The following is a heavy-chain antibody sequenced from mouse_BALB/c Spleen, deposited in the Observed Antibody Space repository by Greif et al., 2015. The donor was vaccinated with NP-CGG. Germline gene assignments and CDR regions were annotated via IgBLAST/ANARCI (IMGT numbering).Heavy chain of an antibody. CDR1: GFNIKDYY. J-gene: IGHJ4*01. CDR3: ARDPSIYYDSYYYAMDY. Sequence: LVESGAELVRPGALVKLSCKASGFNIKDYYMHWVKQRPEQGLEWVGWIDPENGNTIYDPKFQGKASITADTSSNTAHLQLSSVSSEDTAVYFSARDPSIYYDSYYYAMDYWGQGTSVTVSS. V-gene: IGHV14-1*02. CDR2: IDPENGNT. D-gene: IGHD2-4*01.